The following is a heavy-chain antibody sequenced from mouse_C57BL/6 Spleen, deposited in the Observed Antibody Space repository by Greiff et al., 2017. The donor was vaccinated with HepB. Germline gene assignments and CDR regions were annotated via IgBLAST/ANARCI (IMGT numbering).Heavy chain of an antibody. D-gene: IGHD1-1*01. J-gene: IGHJ4*01. Sequence: VQLQESGAELMKPGASVKLSCKATGYTFTGYWIEWVKQRPGHGLEWIGEILPGSGSTNYNEKFKGKATFTADTSSNTAYMQLSSLTTEDSAIYYCARHPTTVVAKGYYAMDYWGQGTSVTVSS. CDR1: GYTFTGYW. CDR3: ARHPTTVVAKGYYAMDY. CDR2: ILPGSGST. V-gene: IGHV1-9*01.